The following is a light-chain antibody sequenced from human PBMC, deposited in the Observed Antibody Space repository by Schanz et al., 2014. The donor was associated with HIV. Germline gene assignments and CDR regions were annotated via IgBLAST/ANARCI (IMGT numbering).Light chain of an antibody. CDR1: SSDVGGYNY. CDR2: EVN. CDR3: GSYITSTTWV. J-gene: IGLJ3*02. V-gene: IGLV2-8*01. Sequence: QSALTQPPSASGSPGQSVTISCTGTSSDVGGYNYVSWYQQHPGKAPKLIIYEVNKRPSGVPDRFSGSKSGNTASLTVSGLQAEDEADYYCGSYITSTTWVFGGGTKVTVL.